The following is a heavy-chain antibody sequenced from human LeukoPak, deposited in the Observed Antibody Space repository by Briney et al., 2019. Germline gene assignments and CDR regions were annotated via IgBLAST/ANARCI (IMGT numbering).Heavy chain of an antibody. Sequence: VSVKVSCKASGYTFTAQYMHWVRQAPGQGLEWMGWINPNNGDTKYAQSFLGRVTMTRDTSTTTAYMELSSLRSDDTAVYFCASYPRSIPTPPFGYWGQGTLVTVSS. J-gene: IGHJ4*02. V-gene: IGHV1-2*02. CDR1: GYTFTAQY. CDR2: INPNNGDT. D-gene: IGHD2-21*01. CDR3: ASYPRSIPTPPFGY.